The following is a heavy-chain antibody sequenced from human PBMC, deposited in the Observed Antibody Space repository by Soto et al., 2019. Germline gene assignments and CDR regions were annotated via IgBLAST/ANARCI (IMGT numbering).Heavy chain of an antibody. J-gene: IGHJ4*02. CDR1: GGTFSSYA. D-gene: IGHD2-15*01. V-gene: IGHV1-69*13. Sequence: SVKVSCKASGGTFSSYAISWVRQAPGQGLEWMGGIIPIFGTANYAQKFQGRVTITADESTSTAYMELSSLRSEDTAVYYCASRGYCSGGNCYSPFDYWGQGTLVTVSS. CDR2: IIPIFGTA. CDR3: ASRGYCSGGNCYSPFDY.